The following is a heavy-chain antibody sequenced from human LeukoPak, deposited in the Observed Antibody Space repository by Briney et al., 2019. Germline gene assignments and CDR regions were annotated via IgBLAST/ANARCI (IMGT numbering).Heavy chain of an antibody. D-gene: IGHD2-15*01. Sequence: GGSLRLSCAASGFTFSSYSMNWVRQAPGKGLEWVSSISSSSSYIYYADSVKGRFTISRDNAKNSLYLQMNSLRAEDTAVYCCARDRGRVNWFDPWGQGTLVTVSS. V-gene: IGHV3-21*01. CDR1: GFTFSSYS. CDR2: ISSSSSYI. CDR3: ARDRGRVNWFDP. J-gene: IGHJ5*02.